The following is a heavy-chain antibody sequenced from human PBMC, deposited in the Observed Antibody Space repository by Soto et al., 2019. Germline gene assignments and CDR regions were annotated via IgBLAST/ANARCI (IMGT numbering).Heavy chain of an antibody. CDR1: GVSISSGGYY. CDR2: IYYSGST. Sequence: SETLSLTCTVSGVSISSGGYYWSWIRQHPGKGLEWIGYIYYSGSTYYNPSLKSRVTISVDTSKNQFSLKLSSVTAADTAVYYCARARINGDYDYWGQGTLVTVSS. D-gene: IGHD4-17*01. CDR3: ARARINGDYDY. J-gene: IGHJ4*02. V-gene: IGHV4-31*03.